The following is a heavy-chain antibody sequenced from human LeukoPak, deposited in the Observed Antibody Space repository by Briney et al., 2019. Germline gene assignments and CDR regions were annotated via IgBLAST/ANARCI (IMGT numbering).Heavy chain of an antibody. J-gene: IGHJ4*02. D-gene: IGHD4-17*01. CDR3: AKPYGDYVEYYFDY. V-gene: IGHV3-23*01. Sequence: GGALRLSCAASGFTFSSYVMSWVRQAPGKGLEWVSAISGSGGSTYYADSVKGRFAISRDNSKNTLYLQMNSLRAEDTAVYYCAKPYGDYVEYYFDYWGQGTLVTVSS. CDR2: ISGSGGST. CDR1: GFTFSSYV.